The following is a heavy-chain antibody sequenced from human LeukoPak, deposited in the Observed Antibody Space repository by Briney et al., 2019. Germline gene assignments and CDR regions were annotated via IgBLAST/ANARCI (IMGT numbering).Heavy chain of an antibody. Sequence: PGGSLRLSCAASGFTFSSSAMSWVRQAPGKGLEWVSAISNNGGYTYYADSVQGQFTISRDNSKSTLCLQMNSLRAEDTAVYYCAKVSVVAGRNAFDIWGQGTMVTVSS. J-gene: IGHJ3*02. CDR3: AKVSVVAGRNAFDI. V-gene: IGHV3-23*01. CDR2: ISNNGGYT. D-gene: IGHD3-22*01. CDR1: GFTFSSSA.